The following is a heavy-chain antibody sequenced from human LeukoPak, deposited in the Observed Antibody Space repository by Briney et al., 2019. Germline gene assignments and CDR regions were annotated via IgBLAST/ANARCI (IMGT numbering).Heavy chain of an antibody. V-gene: IGHV4-34*01. J-gene: IGHJ4*02. CDR1: GGSFSGYY. D-gene: IGHD3-3*02. CDR3: ARGAAVLAY. Sequence: SETLSLTCAVYGGSFSGYYWSWIRQPPGKGLEWMGEINHSGSTNYNPSLKSRVTISVDTSKNQFSLKLSSVTAADTAVYYCARGAAVLAYWGQGTLVTVSS. CDR2: INHSGST.